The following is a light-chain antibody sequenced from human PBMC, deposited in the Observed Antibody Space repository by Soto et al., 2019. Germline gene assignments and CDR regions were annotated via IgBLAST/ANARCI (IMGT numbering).Light chain of an antibody. CDR1: QSVLYSSTNKNY. V-gene: IGKV4-1*01. Sequence: DIVMTQSPDSLAVSLGERATINCKSSQSVLYSSTNKNYLAWYQHKPGQPPKLLIHWASTRESGVPDRFSGRGSGTDFTLTISSLQAEDVAVYYCQQYYSSPGTFGGGTKVEIK. J-gene: IGKJ4*01. CDR2: WAS. CDR3: QQYYSSPGT.